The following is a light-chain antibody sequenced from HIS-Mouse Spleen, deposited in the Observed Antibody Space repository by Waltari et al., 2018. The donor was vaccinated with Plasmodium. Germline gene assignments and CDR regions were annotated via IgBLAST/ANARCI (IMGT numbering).Light chain of an antibody. V-gene: IGKV1-13*02. CDR2: DAS. CDR3: QQFNSYPHGFT. Sequence: AIQLTQSPSSLSASVGDRVTITCRASQGISSALAWYQQKPGKAPKLLIYDASSLESGVPSRFSVSGSGTEFTLTISSLQPEDFATYYCQQFNSYPHGFTFGQGTKLEIK. CDR1: QGISSA. J-gene: IGKJ2*01.